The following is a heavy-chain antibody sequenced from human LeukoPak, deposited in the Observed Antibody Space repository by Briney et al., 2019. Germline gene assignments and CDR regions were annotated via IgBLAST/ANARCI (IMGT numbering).Heavy chain of an antibody. CDR1: GYTLTELS. D-gene: IGHD1-7*01. CDR2: IIPILGIA. J-gene: IGHJ5*02. CDR3: ARDGGWNYGWFDP. V-gene: IGHV1-69*04. Sequence: GASVKVSCKVSGYTLTELSMHWVRQAPGQGLEWMGRIIPILGIANYAQKFQGRVTITADKSTSTAYMELSSLRSEDTAVYYCARDGGWNYGWFDPWGQGTLVTVSS.